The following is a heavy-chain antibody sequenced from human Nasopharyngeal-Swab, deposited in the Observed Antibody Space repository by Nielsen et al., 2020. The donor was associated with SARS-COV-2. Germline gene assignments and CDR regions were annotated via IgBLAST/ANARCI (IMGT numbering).Heavy chain of an antibody. CDR2: ISWNSGSI. J-gene: IGHJ6*02. Sequence: SLKISCAASGFTFDDYAMHWVRQAPGTGLEWVSGISWNSGSIGYADSVKGRFTISRDNAKNSLYLQMNSLRAEDTALYYCAKMNPYYYGMDVWGQGTTVTVSS. CDR3: AKMNPYYYGMDV. CDR1: GFTFDDYA. V-gene: IGHV3-9*01.